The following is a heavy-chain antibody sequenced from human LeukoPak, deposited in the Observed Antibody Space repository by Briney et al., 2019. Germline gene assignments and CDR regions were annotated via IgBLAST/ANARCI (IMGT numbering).Heavy chain of an antibody. V-gene: IGHV3-7*01. Sequence: GGSLRLSCTASGFTFSSYWMSWVRQAPGKGLEWVANIKQDGSEKYYVDSVKGRFTISRDNAKNSLYLQMNSLRAEDTAAYYCARDQGDVLRFLEWLWYFDYWGQGTLVTVSS. CDR2: IKQDGSEK. D-gene: IGHD3-3*01. CDR1: GFTFSSYW. J-gene: IGHJ4*02. CDR3: ARDQGDVLRFLEWLWYFDY.